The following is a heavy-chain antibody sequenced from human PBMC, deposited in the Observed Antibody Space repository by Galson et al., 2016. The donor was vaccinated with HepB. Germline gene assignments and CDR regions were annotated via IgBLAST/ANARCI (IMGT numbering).Heavy chain of an antibody. CDR3: ARDRDRSNWDFDF. J-gene: IGHJ4*02. CDR2: ISSSSTYI. D-gene: IGHD1-1*01. V-gene: IGHV3-21*01. CDR1: GFTFSSYN. Sequence: SLRLSCAASGFTFSSYNMNWVRQAPGRGLEWVSYISSSSTYIYYTDSVKGRFTISRDTAKNSLYLQMNSLRAEDTAVYYCARDRDRSNWDFDFWGQGTLVTVSS.